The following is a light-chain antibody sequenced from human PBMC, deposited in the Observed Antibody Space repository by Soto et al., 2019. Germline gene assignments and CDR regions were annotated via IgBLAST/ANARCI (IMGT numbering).Light chain of an antibody. J-gene: IGLJ1*01. Sequence: HSVLTQPASVSGSPGQSITISCTGTSSDVGTYNYVSWYQLHPGKAPKPMVYEVSNRPSGVSNRFSGSKSGNTASLTISGLQAEDEADYHCSSYTSSSTYVFGTGTRSPS. V-gene: IGLV2-14*01. CDR1: SSDVGTYNY. CDR3: SSYTSSSTYV. CDR2: EVS.